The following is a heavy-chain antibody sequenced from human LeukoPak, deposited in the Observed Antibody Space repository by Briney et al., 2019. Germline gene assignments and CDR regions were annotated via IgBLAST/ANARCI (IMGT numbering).Heavy chain of an antibody. Sequence: SVKVSCKASGGTFSSYAISWVRQAPGQGLEWMGGIIPIFGTANYAQKFQGRVTITADESTSTAYMELSSLRSEDTAVYYCARVVQYSSSSDYYYYMDVWGKGTTVTVSS. D-gene: IGHD6-6*01. CDR1: GGTFSSYA. V-gene: IGHV1-69*13. J-gene: IGHJ6*03. CDR3: ARVVQYSSSSDYYYYMDV. CDR2: IIPIFGTA.